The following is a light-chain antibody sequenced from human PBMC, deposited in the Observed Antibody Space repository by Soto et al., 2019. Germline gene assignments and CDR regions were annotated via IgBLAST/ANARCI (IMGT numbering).Light chain of an antibody. J-gene: IGKJ4*01. Sequence: EIVLAQSPGTLSLSPGERATLSCRASQSVSSNNLAWYQQKPGQSPRLLIYGASTMATGIPDRFSGSGSGTDFTLTISRLEPEDFAVYYCQQYGYTLTFGGGTKVELK. CDR2: GAS. V-gene: IGKV3-20*01. CDR3: QQYGYTLT. CDR1: QSVSSNN.